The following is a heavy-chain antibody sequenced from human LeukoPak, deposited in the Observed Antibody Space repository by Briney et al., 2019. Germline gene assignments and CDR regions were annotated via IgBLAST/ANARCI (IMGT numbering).Heavy chain of an antibody. J-gene: IGHJ4*02. V-gene: IGHV4-61*08. Sequence: PSQTLSLTCIVSGGSISSGGYYWSWIRQPPGKGLEWIAHIYYSGSTNYNPSLKSRVTISVDTSKNQFSLKLSSVTAADTAVYYCASYYYDSSGYWFDYWGQGTLVTVSS. CDR3: ASYYYDSSGYWFDY. CDR2: IYYSGST. D-gene: IGHD3-22*01. CDR1: GGSISSGGYY.